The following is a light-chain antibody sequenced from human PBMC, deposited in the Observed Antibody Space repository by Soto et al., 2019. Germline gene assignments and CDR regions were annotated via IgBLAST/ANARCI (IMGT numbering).Light chain of an antibody. V-gene: IGKV3-11*01. Sequence: EILLTQSPATLSLSPGERATLSCRASQSVYSYLAWYQQRPGQAPRLLIYDASNRATGIPARFSGSGSGTDFTLTIGSLEPEDFVVYYCQQRSNWPLTFGGGTKVEI. CDR1: QSVYSY. CDR3: QQRSNWPLT. CDR2: DAS. J-gene: IGKJ4*01.